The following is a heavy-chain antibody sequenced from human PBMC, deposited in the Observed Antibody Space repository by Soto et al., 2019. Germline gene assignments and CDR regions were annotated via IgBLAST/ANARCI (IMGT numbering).Heavy chain of an antibody. V-gene: IGHV1-46*03. D-gene: IGHD2-15*01. CDR2: ISPSGGST. J-gene: IGHJ4*02. CDR1: GYTFTSYY. CDR3: AKGGCDGGSCYWGPIDY. Sequence: VASVKLSCKASGYTFTSYYMHWVRQAPGQGLEWMGIISPSGGSTSYAQKFQGRVTMTRDTSTSTVYMELSSLRSEDTAVYYCAKGGCDGGSCYWGPIDYWGQGTLVTVSS.